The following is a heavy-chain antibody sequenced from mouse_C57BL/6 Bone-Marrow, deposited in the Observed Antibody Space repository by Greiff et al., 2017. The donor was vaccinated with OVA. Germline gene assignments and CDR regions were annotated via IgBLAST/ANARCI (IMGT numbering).Heavy chain of an antibody. Sequence: EVQLVESGGDLVKPGGSLKLSCAASGFTFSSYGMPWVRQTPDKRLEWVATISSGGSYTYYPDSVKGRFTIARDNAKNTLYLQMSSLKSEDTAMYYCARHLITTVYAMDYWGQGTSVTVSS. CDR3: ARHLITTVYAMDY. D-gene: IGHD1-1*01. V-gene: IGHV5-6*01. J-gene: IGHJ4*01. CDR2: ISSGGSYT. CDR1: GFTFSSYG.